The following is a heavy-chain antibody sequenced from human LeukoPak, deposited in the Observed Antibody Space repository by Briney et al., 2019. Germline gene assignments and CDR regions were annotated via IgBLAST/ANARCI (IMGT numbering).Heavy chain of an antibody. CDR2: IYTSGST. Sequence: PSETLSLTCTVSGGSISSYYWSWIRQPAGKGLEWIGRIYTSGSTNYNPSLKSRVTMSVDTSKNQFSLKLSSVTAADTAVYYCAREIVVVPAAIRYYYYYGMDVWGKGTTVTVSS. J-gene: IGHJ6*04. V-gene: IGHV4-4*07. D-gene: IGHD2-2*02. CDR3: AREIVVVPAAIRYYYYYGMDV. CDR1: GGSISSYY.